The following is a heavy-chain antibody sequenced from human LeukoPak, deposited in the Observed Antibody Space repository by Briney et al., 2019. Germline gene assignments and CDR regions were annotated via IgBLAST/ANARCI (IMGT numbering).Heavy chain of an antibody. D-gene: IGHD3-10*01. V-gene: IGHV1-69*13. CDR2: IIPIFGTA. Sequence: GASVKVSCKASGGTFTSYAISWVRQAPGQGLEWMGGIIPIFGTANYAQKFQGRVTITADESTSTAYMELSSLRSEDTAVYYCARGLWFGELLGALVYWGQGTLVTVSS. J-gene: IGHJ4*02. CDR1: GGTFTSYA. CDR3: ARGLWFGELLGALVY.